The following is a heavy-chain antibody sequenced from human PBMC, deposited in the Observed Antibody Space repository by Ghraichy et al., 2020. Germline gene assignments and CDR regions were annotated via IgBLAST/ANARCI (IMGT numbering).Heavy chain of an antibody. J-gene: IGHJ4*02. D-gene: IGHD6-13*01. V-gene: IGHV4-39*01. CDR2: IYYSGST. Sequence: SETLSLTCTVSGGSISSSSYYWGWIRQPPGKGLEWIGSIYYSGSTYYNPSLKSRVTISVDTSKNQFSLKLSSVTAADTAVYYCARAGYSSSWFPTLIDYWGQGTLVTVSS. CDR1: GGSISSSSYY. CDR3: ARAGYSSSWFPTLIDY.